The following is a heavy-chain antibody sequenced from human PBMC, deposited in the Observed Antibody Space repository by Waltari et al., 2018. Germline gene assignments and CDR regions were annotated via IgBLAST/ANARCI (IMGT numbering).Heavy chain of an antibody. CDR2: VHYNGDT. J-gene: IGHJ6*03. D-gene: IGHD5-12*01. CDR1: ADSISAYS. Sequence: QVQLQASGPGLVRPSETLSLICSVFADSISAYSWGWVRQPPGKGLEWIGGVHYNGDTDYSPSLESRVTISLDTSKNQFSLMVSSVTAADTAVYYCAIVSRGYRGSDRLLYFYSMDVWDKGTTVTVSS. V-gene: IGHV4-59*12. CDR3: AIVSRGYRGSDRLLYFYSMDV.